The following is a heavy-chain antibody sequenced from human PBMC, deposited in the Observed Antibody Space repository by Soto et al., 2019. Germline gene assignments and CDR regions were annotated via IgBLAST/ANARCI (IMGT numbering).Heavy chain of an antibody. CDR1: GYTFTGYY. J-gene: IGHJ6*02. CDR3: ARGHSTDCSNGVCSFFYNHEMDV. CDR2: INPKSGGT. Sequence: ASVKVSCKASGYTFTGYYMHWVRQAPGQGLEWMGRINPKSGGTSSAQKFQGWVTMTRDTSISTAYMELTRLRSDDTAVYFCARGHSTDCSNGVCSFFYNHEMDVWGQGTTVTVSS. V-gene: IGHV1-2*04. D-gene: IGHD2-8*01.